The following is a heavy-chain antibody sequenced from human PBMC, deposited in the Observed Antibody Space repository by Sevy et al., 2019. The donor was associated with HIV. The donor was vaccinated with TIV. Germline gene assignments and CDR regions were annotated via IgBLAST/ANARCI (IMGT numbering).Heavy chain of an antibody. Sequence: GGSLRLSCAASRFTLRSYAMSWVRQAPGKGLEWVSAISGSGVRTYYADSVKGRFTISRDNSKNTLYLQMNSLRAEDTVVYYCAKDVRYDSSGYFDYWGQGILVTVSS. CDR2: ISGSGVRT. V-gene: IGHV3-23*01. CDR1: RFTLRSYA. D-gene: IGHD3-22*01. J-gene: IGHJ4*02. CDR3: AKDVRYDSSGYFDY.